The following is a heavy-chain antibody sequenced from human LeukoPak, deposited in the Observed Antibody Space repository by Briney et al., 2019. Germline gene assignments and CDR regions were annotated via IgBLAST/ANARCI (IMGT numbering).Heavy chain of an antibody. CDR3: ARPVYFGSHD. CDR2: IYPGDSGDSDI. D-gene: IGHD3-10*01. V-gene: IGHV5-51*01. J-gene: IGHJ4*02. Sequence: GESLKISCKGSGYNFPTSWIGWVRQVPEKGLEWMAIIYPGDSGDSDIKYSPSFQGQVTISADRSINTAYLQWSSLKASDTAMYYCARPVYFGSHDWGQGTLVTVSS. CDR1: GYNFPTSW.